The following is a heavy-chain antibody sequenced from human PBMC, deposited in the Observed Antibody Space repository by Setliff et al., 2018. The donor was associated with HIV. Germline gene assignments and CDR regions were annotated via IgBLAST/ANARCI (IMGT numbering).Heavy chain of an antibody. CDR2: IYQSGRT. CDR1: GDSIGITNYY. J-gene: IGHJ2*01. CDR3: ARSALYGDNFRIFWYFDV. D-gene: IGHD4-17*01. Sequence: LSLTCIASGDSIGITNYYWGWIRQPPGRGLEWVGSIYQSGRTFYNPSLSGRVTVSIATSKNQFSLKLTSVTAADTAVYYCARSALYGDNFRIFWYFDVWGRGTLVTVSS. V-gene: IGHV4-39*07.